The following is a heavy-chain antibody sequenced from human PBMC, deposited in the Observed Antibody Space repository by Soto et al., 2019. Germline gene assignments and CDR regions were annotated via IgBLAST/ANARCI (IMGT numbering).Heavy chain of an antibody. J-gene: IGHJ3*02. V-gene: IGHV3-74*01. CDR2: INSDGSST. CDR1: GFTFSTFW. CDR3: AKGRNKYYSTGGAFAI. D-gene: IGHD4-4*01. Sequence: PGGSLRLSCAASGFTFSTFWMHWVRQAPGKGLVWVSRINSDGSSTNYADSVRGRFTISRDNAKKSLYLQMSSLRVEDTAVYYCAKGRNKYYSTGGAFAIWGQGTMVGVSS.